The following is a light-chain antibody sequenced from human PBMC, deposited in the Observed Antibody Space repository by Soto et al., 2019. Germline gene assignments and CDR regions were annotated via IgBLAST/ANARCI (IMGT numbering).Light chain of an antibody. J-gene: IGLJ1*01. CDR2: DVS. CDR1: SSDVGGYSY. Sequence: PTQPASVSGSPGQSIAISCTGTSSDVGGYSYVSWYQQQPGKAPKLVISDVSNRPSGVSDRFSGSKSGNTASLTISGLQTEDEADYYCASYTTSSTYVFGTGTKVTVL. CDR3: ASYTTSSTYV. V-gene: IGLV2-14*01.